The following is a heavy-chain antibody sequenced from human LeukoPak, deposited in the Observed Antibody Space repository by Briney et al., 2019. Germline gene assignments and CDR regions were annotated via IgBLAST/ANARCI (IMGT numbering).Heavy chain of an antibody. V-gene: IGHV4-30-4*08. CDR3: ARSPDIVVVPAAVKEWYFDL. J-gene: IGHJ2*01. D-gene: IGHD2-2*01. CDR2: IYYSGST. CDR1: GGSISSSSYY. Sequence: SETLSLTCTVSGGSISSSSYYWSWIRQPPGKGLEWIGNIYYSGSTYYNPSLNSRITISVDTSKNQFSLKLSSVTAADTAVYYCARSPDIVVVPAAVKEWYFDLWGRGTLVTVSS.